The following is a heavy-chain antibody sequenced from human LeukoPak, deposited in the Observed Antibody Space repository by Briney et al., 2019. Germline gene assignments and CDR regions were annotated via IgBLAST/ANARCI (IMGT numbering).Heavy chain of an antibody. CDR3: ARLMVRGVIRDY. V-gene: IGHV3-30-3*01. J-gene: IGHJ4*02. Sequence: VAVISYDGSNKYYADSVKGRFTISRDNSKNTLYLQMNSLRAEDTAVYYCARLMVRGVIRDYWGQGTLVTVSS. CDR2: ISYDGSNK. D-gene: IGHD3-10*01.